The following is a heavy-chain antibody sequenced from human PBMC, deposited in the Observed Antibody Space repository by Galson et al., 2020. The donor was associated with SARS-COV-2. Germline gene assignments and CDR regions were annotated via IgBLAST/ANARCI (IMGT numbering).Heavy chain of an antibody. D-gene: IGHD2-15*01. CDR1: GFSLRTNGMR. CDR2: IDWDDDK. V-gene: IGHV2-70*04. J-gene: IGHJ4*02. Sequence: SGPTLVKPTQTLTLTCTFSGFSLRTNGMRVSWIRQPPGKALEWLARIDWDDDKFYSTSLRTRLTISKDNSKNQVVLTMTNMDPVDTAAYYCARTVGYGAATGHYFDSWGQGALVTVSS. CDR3: ARTVGYGAATGHYFDS.